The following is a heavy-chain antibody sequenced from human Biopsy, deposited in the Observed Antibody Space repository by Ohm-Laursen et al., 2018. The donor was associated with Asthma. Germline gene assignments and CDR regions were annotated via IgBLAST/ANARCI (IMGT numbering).Heavy chain of an antibody. Sequence: SSLRLSCSASGFTFSDYDMHWVRQASGKGLEWVAVISYDGTNKDYADSVKGRFTFSGDNSQNTLSLEMNSLRVEDTAVYYCARDLRSDNWNPWGMDVWGLGTTVTVAS. CDR1: GFTFSDYD. D-gene: IGHD1-20*01. CDR3: ARDLRSDNWNPWGMDV. V-gene: IGHV3-30-3*01. CDR2: ISYDGTNK. J-gene: IGHJ6*02.